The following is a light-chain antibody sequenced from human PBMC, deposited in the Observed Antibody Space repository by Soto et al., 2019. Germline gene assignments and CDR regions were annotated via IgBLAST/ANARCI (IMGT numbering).Light chain of an antibody. CDR1: PSVSSY. Sequence: EIVLTQSPATLSLSPGVRATLSCRASPSVSSYLAWYPQKPGQAPRLLIYDASNRATGIPARFSGSGSGTDYTLTISSLETEDFAVYYCQHRSNWPLTFGGGTKVEIK. J-gene: IGKJ4*01. V-gene: IGKV3-11*01. CDR2: DAS. CDR3: QHRSNWPLT.